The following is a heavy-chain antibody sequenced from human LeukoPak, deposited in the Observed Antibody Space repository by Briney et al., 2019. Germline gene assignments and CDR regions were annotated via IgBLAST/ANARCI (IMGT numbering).Heavy chain of an antibody. CDR1: GFTFSSAW. D-gene: IGHD3-22*01. J-gene: IGHJ4*02. Sequence: PGGSLRLSCAASGFTFSSAWMSWVRQAPGKGLEWVGRIKSKTDGGTTDYAAPVKGRFTISRDDSKNTLYLQMNSLKTEDTAVYYCTTGGIVVVITNYYWGQGTLVTVSS. CDR3: TTGGIVVVITNYY. CDR2: IKSKTDGGTT. V-gene: IGHV3-15*01.